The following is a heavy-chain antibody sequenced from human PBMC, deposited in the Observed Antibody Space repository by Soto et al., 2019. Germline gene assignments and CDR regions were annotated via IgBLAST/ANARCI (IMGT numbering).Heavy chain of an antibody. CDR2: IYYSGST. V-gene: IGHV4-31*03. CDR1: GGSISSGGYY. D-gene: IGHD6-19*01. J-gene: IGHJ5*02. CDR3: ARGIAVAGTRNWFDP. Sequence: QVQLQESGPGLVKPSQTLSLTCTVSGGSISSGGYYWSWIRQHPGKGLEWIGYIYYSGSTYYNPSLKSRVTISVDTSKNQFSLKLSSVTAADTAVYYRARGIAVAGTRNWFDPWGQGTLVTVSS.